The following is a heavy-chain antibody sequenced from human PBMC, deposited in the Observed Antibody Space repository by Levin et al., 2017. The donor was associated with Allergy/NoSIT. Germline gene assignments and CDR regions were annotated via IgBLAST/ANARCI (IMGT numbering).Heavy chain of an antibody. CDR1: GGSISSYY. V-gene: IGHV4-59*01. J-gene: IGHJ6*02. D-gene: IGHD6-19*01. Sequence: PSETLSLTCTVSGGSISSYYWSWIRQPPGKGLEWIGYIYYSGSTNYNPSLKSRVTISVDTSKNQFSLKLSSVTAADTAVYYCARDLMIGWQENYYGMDVWGQGTTVTVSS. CDR2: IYYSGST. CDR3: ARDLMIGWQENYYGMDV.